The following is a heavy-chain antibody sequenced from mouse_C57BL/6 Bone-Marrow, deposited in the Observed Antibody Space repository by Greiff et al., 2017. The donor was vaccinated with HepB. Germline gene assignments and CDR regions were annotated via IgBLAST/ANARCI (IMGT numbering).Heavy chain of an antibody. V-gene: IGHV5-15*01. D-gene: IGHD1-1*01. Sequence: EVQGVESGGGLVQPGGSLKLSCAASGFTFSDYGMAWVRQAPRKGPEWVAFISNLAYSIYYADTVTGRFTISRENAKNTLYLEMSSLRSEDTAMYYCARHFYGSSYQYFDVWGTGTTVTVSS. CDR1: GFTFSDYG. CDR3: ARHFYGSSYQYFDV. J-gene: IGHJ1*03. CDR2: ISNLAYSI.